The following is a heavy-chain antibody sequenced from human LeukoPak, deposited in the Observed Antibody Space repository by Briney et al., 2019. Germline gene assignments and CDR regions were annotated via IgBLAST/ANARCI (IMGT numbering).Heavy chain of an antibody. V-gene: IGHV2-5*02. CDR2: IYWDDDK. D-gene: IGHD3-9*01. J-gene: IGHJ4*02. CDR1: GFSLSTSGVG. Sequence: SCLTLVKPTQTLTLTCTFSGFSLSTSGVGVGWIRQPPAKARERLALIYWDDDKRYSPSLKSRLTITKDTSKNQVVLTMTNMDPVDTATYYCAQRSSILTGYHYWGQGTLVTVCS. CDR3: AQRSSILTGYHY.